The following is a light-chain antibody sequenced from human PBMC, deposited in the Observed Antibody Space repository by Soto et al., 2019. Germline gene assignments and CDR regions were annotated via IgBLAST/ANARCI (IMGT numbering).Light chain of an antibody. CDR2: DTS. V-gene: IGKV3-15*01. CDR3: QRYNNWPLT. CDR1: QGFGDT. Sequence: ELVMTQSPATLSVSPGEGATVSCRPSQGFGDTLTWYQHKPDQTPRLLIYDTSTSATGVPARFSGSRSGTEFTLTINSLQSEGFAVYYCQRYNNWPLTFGGGTKVDIK. J-gene: IGKJ4*01.